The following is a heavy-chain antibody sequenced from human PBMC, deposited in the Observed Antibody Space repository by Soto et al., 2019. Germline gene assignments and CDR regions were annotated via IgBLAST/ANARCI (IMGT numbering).Heavy chain of an antibody. Sequence: ASVKVSWKAAGYAFTSYGISWVRQAPGQGLEWMGWISAYNGNTNYAQKLQGRVTMTTDTSTSTAYMELRSLRSDDTAVYYCARDMYSSGRSSYPEYFQHWGQGTLVTVSS. V-gene: IGHV1-18*01. J-gene: IGHJ1*01. CDR3: ARDMYSSGRSSYPEYFQH. CDR1: GYAFTSYG. CDR2: ISAYNGNT. D-gene: IGHD6-19*01.